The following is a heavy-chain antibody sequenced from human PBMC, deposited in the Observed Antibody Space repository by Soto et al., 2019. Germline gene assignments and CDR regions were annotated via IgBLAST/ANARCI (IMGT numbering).Heavy chain of an antibody. Sequence: EVHLLDSGGGLVQPGGSLRLSCAASGFTFTNYAMSWVHQAPGKGLEWVSSISGSGGNTYYADSVRGRFTISGDNTKNTLYLQMNSLRAEDTAIYYCVKARAAGGFDYWGQGTLVTVSS. CDR2: ISGSGGNT. CDR3: VKARAAGGFDY. V-gene: IGHV3-23*01. CDR1: GFTFTNYA. J-gene: IGHJ4*02. D-gene: IGHD3-10*01.